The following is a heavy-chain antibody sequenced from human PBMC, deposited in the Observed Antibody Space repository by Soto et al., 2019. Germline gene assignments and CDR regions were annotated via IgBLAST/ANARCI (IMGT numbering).Heavy chain of an antibody. CDR3: GKGRSYYYYYGVDV. J-gene: IGHJ6*02. V-gene: IGHV4-4*02. Sequence: LSLTCAVSGGSISSSNWWSWVRQPPGKGLEWIGEIYHSGSTNYNPSLKSRVTISVDKSKNQFSLKLSSVTAEDTAVYYCGKGRSYYYYYGVDVWGQGTTVTVSS. D-gene: IGHD1-26*01. CDR2: IYHSGST. CDR1: GGSISSSNW.